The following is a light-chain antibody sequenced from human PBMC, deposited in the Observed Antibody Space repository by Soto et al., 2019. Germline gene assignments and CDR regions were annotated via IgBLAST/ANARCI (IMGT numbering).Light chain of an antibody. CDR2: TAS. Sequence: EIVMTQSPATLSVSPGERATLSCRASQNVGSNLAWYQQKPGEAPRLLFSTASTRATGIPARFSGSGSGTEFTLTISSLQSEDFAVYYCQQYNDLYTFGQGTKLEIK. J-gene: IGKJ2*01. V-gene: IGKV3-15*01. CDR1: QNVGSN. CDR3: QQYNDLYT.